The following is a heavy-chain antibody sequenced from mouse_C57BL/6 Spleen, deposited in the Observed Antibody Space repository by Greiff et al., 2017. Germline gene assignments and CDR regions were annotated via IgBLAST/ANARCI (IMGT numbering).Heavy chain of an antibody. V-gene: IGHV1-52*01. CDR1: GYTFTSYW. CDR3: ARIAYYSNYFDY. D-gene: IGHD2-5*01. Sequence: QVQLQQPGAELVRPGSSVKLSCKASGYTFTSYWMHWVKQRPIQGLEWIGNIDPSDSETNYNQKFKDKATLTVDKSSSTAYMQLSSLTSEDSAVYSCARIAYYSNYFDYWGQGTTLTVSS. CDR2: IDPSDSET. J-gene: IGHJ2*01.